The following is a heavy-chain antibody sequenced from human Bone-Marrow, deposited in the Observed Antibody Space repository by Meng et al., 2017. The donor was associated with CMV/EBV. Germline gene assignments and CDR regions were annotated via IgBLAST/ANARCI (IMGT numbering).Heavy chain of an antibody. CDR2: ISSSGSTI. V-gene: IGHV3-48*03. D-gene: IGHD5-18*01. CDR1: GFTFSSYE. CDR3: ARDRLYSYGYLDAFYI. J-gene: IGHJ3*02. Sequence: GGSLRLSCAASGFTFSSYEMNWVRQAPGKGLEWVSYISSSGSTIYYADSVKGRFTISRDNAKNSLYLQMNSLRAEDTAVYYCARDRLYSYGYLDAFYIWGQGTMVAVSS.